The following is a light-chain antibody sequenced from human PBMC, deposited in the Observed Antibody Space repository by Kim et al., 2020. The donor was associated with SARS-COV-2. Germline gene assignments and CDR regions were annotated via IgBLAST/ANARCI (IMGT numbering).Light chain of an antibody. CDR1: NIGSKS. J-gene: IGLJ3*02. Sequence: SYELTQPPSVSVAPGKTARITCGGNNIGSKSVHWYQQKPGQAPVLVIYYDSDRPSGIPARFSGSNSGNTATLTISRVEAGDEAVYYCQVLVSSSNHPVFG. V-gene: IGLV3-21*04. CDR2: YDS. CDR3: QVLVSSSNHPV.